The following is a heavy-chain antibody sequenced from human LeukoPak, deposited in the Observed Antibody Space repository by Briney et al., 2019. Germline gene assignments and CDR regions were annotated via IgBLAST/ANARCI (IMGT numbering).Heavy chain of an antibody. CDR1: GFTFSSYS. Sequence: GGSLRLSCAASGFTFSSYSMNWVRQAPGKGLEWVGRIKSKTDGGTTDYAAPVKGRFTISRDDSKTTLYLQMNSLKTEDTAVYYCTTAGDYYDNSGYYYWGQGTLVTVSS. D-gene: IGHD3-22*01. V-gene: IGHV3-15*01. J-gene: IGHJ4*02. CDR2: IKSKTDGGTT. CDR3: TTAGDYYDNSGYYY.